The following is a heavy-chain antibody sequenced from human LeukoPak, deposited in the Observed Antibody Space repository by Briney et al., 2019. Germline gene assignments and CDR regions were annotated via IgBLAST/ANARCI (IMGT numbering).Heavy chain of an antibody. D-gene: IGHD3-22*01. CDR1: GGSISSSSYY. CDR3: ARGATYYYDSSGSGAFDI. V-gene: IGHV4-39*07. J-gene: IGHJ3*02. CDR2: IYYSGST. Sequence: PSETLSLTCTVSGGSISSSSYYWGWIRQPPGKGLEWIGSIYYSGSTYYNPSLKSRVTISVDTSKNQFSLKLSSVTAADTAVYYCARGATYYYDSSGSGAFDIWGQGTMVTVSS.